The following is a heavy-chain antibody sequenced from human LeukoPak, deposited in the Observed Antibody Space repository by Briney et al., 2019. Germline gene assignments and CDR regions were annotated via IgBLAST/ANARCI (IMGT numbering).Heavy chain of an antibody. V-gene: IGHV1-2*02. CDR1: GYTFTGYY. Sequence: ASVKVSCTASGYTFTGYYLHWVRQAPGQGLEWMGWINPNSGGTNYAQKFQGRVTMTRDTSISTAYMELSRLRSDDTAVYYCARGAGFDSSGYYSDYYFDYWGQGTLVTVSS. CDR2: INPNSGGT. D-gene: IGHD3-22*01. J-gene: IGHJ4*02. CDR3: ARGAGFDSSGYYSDYYFDY.